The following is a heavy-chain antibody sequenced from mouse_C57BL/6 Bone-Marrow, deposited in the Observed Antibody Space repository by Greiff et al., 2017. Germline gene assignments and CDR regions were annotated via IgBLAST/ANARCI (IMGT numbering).Heavy chain of an antibody. J-gene: IGHJ2*01. CDR1: GYTFTSYW. CDR3: ASSGRYAYYFDY. Sequence: QVQLQQSGAELVRPGSSVKLSCKASGYTFTSYWMHWVKQRPIQGLEWIGNIDPSDSETHYNQKFKDKATLTVDKSSSTAYMQLSSLTSEDSAVYYCASSGRYAYYFDYWGQGTTLTVSS. CDR2: IDPSDSET. D-gene: IGHD1-1*01. V-gene: IGHV1-52*01.